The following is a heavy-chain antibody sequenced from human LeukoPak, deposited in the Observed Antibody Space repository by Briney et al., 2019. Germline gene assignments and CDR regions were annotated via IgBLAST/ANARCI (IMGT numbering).Heavy chain of an antibody. J-gene: IGHJ5*02. V-gene: IGHV4-34*01. CDR1: GGSFSGYY. CDR2: INHSGST. D-gene: IGHD3-16*02. Sequence: SETLSLTCAVYGGSFSGYYWSWIREPPGKGLEWIGEINHSGSTNYNASLKSRVTISGATSKNQFSLKLSSVTAADTAVYYCARLKGSFGGVIDKYNWFDPWGQGTPVTVSS. CDR3: ARLKGSFGGVIDKYNWFDP.